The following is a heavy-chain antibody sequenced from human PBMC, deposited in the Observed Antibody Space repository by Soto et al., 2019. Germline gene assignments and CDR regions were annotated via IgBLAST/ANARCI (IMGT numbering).Heavy chain of an antibody. Sequence: PGESQKISWKGSGYSFTSYWIGWVRQMNGKGLEWMGIIYPGDSDTRYSPSFQGQVSISVDKSISTAYLQWSSLKASDTAMYYCARHLGDSSGYPEYFHHWGQGTLVTVSS. V-gene: IGHV5-51*01. D-gene: IGHD3-22*01. CDR2: IYPGDSDT. CDR3: ARHLGDSSGYPEYFHH. J-gene: IGHJ1*01. CDR1: GYSFTSYW.